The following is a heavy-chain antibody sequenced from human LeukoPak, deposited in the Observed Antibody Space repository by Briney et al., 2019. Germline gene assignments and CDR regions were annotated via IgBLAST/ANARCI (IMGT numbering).Heavy chain of an antibody. V-gene: IGHV3-48*03. CDR2: ISSSGSTI. J-gene: IGHJ4*02. D-gene: IGHD5-18*01. Sequence: PGGSLRLSCAASGFTFSSYEMNWVRQAPGKGLEWVSYISSSGSTIYYADSVKGRFTISRDNSKNTLYPQMNSLRAEDTAVYYCARGSGYTYAFTGRERTKSRLDYWGQGTLVTVSS. CDR3: ARGSGYTYAFTGRERTKSRLDY. CDR1: GFTFSSYE.